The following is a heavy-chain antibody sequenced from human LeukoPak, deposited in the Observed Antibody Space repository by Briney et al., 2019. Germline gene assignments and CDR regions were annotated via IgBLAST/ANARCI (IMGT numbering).Heavy chain of an antibody. CDR2: INHSGST. V-gene: IGHV4-34*01. CDR3: ARYTLGIAVAAPKFSGGFDP. J-gene: IGHJ5*02. CDR1: GGSFSGYY. Sequence: PSETLSLTCAVYGGSFSGYYWSWIRQPPGKGLEWIGEINHSGSTNYNPSLKSRVTISVDTSKNQFSLKLSSVTAADTAVYYCARYTLGIAVAAPKFSGGFDPWGQGTLVTVSS. D-gene: IGHD6-19*01.